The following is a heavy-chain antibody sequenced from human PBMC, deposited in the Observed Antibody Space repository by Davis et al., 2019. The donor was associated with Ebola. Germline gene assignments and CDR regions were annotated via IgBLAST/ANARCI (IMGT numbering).Heavy chain of an antibody. CDR3: ERNAEEDLIGVIIMVNYLDY. D-gene: IGHD3-3*01. Sequence: GRFLRPSCPPSASTFIRYWMSWVRQLPGKGLAWLPTITEDGPAKNSVDYVKGRFTISRDNAKNLLYLKMNGQRVEDRAVYYCERNAEEDLIGVIIMVNYLDYWGQGIRVTVSS. J-gene: IGHJ4*02. CDR2: ITEDGPAK. V-gene: IGHV3-7*01. CDR1: ASTFIRYW.